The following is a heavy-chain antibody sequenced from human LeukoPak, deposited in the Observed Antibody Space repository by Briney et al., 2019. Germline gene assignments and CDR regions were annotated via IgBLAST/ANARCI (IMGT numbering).Heavy chain of an antibody. J-gene: IGHJ4*02. CDR3: ARDDDFWSGYCDY. Sequence: ASAKVSCKASGYTFTSYGISWVRQAPGQGLEGMGWISAYNGNTNYAQKLQGRVTMTTDTSTSTAYLELRSLRPDDTAVYYCARDDDFWSGYCDYWGQGTLVTVSS. D-gene: IGHD3-3*01. CDR2: ISAYNGNT. CDR1: GYTFTSYG. V-gene: IGHV1-18*01.